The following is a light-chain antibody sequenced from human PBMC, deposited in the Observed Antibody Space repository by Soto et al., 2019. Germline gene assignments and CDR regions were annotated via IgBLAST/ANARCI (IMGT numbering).Light chain of an antibody. CDR3: QQHGSSPYT. V-gene: IGKV3-20*01. Sequence: EILLTQSPGTLSLSPGERATLSCRASQSVRNSYLAWYQQKPGQAPRLLIYGASGRATGIPDRFSGSGSGTDFTLTISRVEPEDFAVYYCQQHGSSPYTFGQGTKLEI. J-gene: IGKJ2*01. CDR1: QSVRNSY. CDR2: GAS.